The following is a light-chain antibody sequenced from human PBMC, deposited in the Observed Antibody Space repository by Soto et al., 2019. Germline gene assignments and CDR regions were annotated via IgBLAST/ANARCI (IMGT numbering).Light chain of an antibody. CDR2: GNS. J-gene: IGLJ1*01. V-gene: IGLV1-40*01. CDR1: SSKNGAGYD. CDR3: QSYDSSLSGYV. Sequence: QSVLTQPPSVSGAPGQRVTISCTGSSSKNGAGYDVHWYQQLPGTAPKPLIYGNSNRPSGVPDRFSGSKSGTSASLAITGLQAEDEADYYCQSYDSSLSGYVFGTGTKVTVL.